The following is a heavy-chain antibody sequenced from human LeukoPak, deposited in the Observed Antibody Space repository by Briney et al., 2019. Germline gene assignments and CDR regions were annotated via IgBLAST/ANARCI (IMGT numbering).Heavy chain of an antibody. Sequence: PSETLSLTCIVSGGSISSAAYYWSWIRQPAGKGLEWIGRIYTSGSIDYNPSLKSRLTISVDTSNNQFSLTLSSVTAADTAVYYCAANYDYVWGSYRPQTHLFDYWGQGTLVTVSS. CDR2: IYTSGSI. J-gene: IGHJ4*02. CDR3: AANYDYVWGSYRPQTHLFDY. V-gene: IGHV4-61*02. D-gene: IGHD3-16*02. CDR1: GGSISSAAYY.